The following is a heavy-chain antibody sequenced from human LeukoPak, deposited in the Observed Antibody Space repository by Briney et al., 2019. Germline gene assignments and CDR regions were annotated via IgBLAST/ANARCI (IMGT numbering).Heavy chain of an antibody. CDR3: AREGTQGDIVVVPAAMCMDV. V-gene: IGHV3-21*01. Sequence: PGGSLRLSCAASGFTFSSYSMNWVRQAPGKGLEWVSSISSSSSYIYYADSVKGRFTISRDNAKNSLYLQMNSLRAEDTAVYYCAREGTQGDIVVVPAAMCMDVWGKGTTVTVSS. J-gene: IGHJ6*03. CDR1: GFTFSSYS. CDR2: ISSSSSYI. D-gene: IGHD2-2*01.